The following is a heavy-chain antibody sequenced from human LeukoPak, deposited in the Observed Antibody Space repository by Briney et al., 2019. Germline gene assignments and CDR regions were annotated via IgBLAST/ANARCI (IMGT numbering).Heavy chain of an antibody. CDR3: ARDRGSSGWNDH. D-gene: IGHD6-19*01. Sequence: PSQTLSLTCTVSGGSISSGSYYWSWIRQPAGKGLEWIGRIYASGSTDYNPSLKSRVTISVDTSKTQFSLKLTSVTAADTAVYYCARDRGSSGWNDHWGQGTLVTVSS. CDR2: IYASGST. V-gene: IGHV4-61*02. CDR1: GGSISSGSYY. J-gene: IGHJ5*02.